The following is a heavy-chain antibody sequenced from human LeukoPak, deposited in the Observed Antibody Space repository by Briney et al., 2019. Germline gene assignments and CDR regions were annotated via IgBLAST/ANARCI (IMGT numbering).Heavy chain of an antibody. D-gene: IGHD3-10*01. J-gene: IGHJ6*02. CDR2: INPSGGST. V-gene: IGHV1-46*01. CDR3: ASTYYYGSALTSLYYYYGMDV. Sequence: GASVKVSCKASGYTFTSYYMHWVRQAPGQGLEWMGIINPSGGSTSYAQKFQGRVTMTRDTSTSTVYMELSSLRSEDTAVYYCASTYYYGSALTSLYYYYGMDVWGQGTTVTVSS. CDR1: GYTFTSYY.